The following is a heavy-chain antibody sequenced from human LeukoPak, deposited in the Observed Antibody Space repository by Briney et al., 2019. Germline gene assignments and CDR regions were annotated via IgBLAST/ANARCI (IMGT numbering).Heavy chain of an antibody. CDR3: ARALSSAYVNGWPAGAH. CDR1: GFTFSSYA. V-gene: IGHV3-30-3*01. CDR2: ISYDGSNK. J-gene: IGHJ4*02. Sequence: GGSLRLSCAASGFTFSSYAMHWVRQAPGKGLEWVAVISYDGSNKYYADSVKGRFTISRDNSKNTLYLQMNSLRSEDTAVYYCARALSSAYVNGWPAGAHWGQGTLVTVSS. D-gene: IGHD3-10*02.